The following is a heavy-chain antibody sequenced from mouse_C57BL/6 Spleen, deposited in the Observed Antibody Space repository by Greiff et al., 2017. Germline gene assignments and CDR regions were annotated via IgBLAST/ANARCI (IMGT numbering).Heavy chain of an antibody. J-gene: IGHJ3*01. V-gene: IGHV1-69*01. CDR3: ARGGTSYDYDGFAY. CDR1: GYTFTSYW. Sequence: QVQLKQPGAELVMPGASVKLSCKASGYTFTSYWMHWVKQRPGQGLEWIGEIDPSDSYTNYNQKFKGKSTLTVDKSSSTAYMQLSSLTSEDSAVYYCARGGTSYDYDGFAYWGQGTLVTVSA. D-gene: IGHD2-4*01. CDR2: IDPSDSYT.